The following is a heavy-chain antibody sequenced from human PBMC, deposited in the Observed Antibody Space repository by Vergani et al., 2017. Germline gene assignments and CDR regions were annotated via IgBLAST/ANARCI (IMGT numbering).Heavy chain of an antibody. Sequence: QVQLVESGGGLVKPGGSLRLSCAASGFTFSSYGMHWVRQAPGKGLEWVAFIRYDGSNKYYADTAKGRFTISRDNSKNTLYLQMNSLRAEDTAVYYCAKSQLLLFDYWGQGTLVTVSS. CDR2: IRYDGSNK. CDR3: AKSQLLLFDY. V-gene: IGHV3-30*02. D-gene: IGHD2-2*01. CDR1: GFTFSSYG. J-gene: IGHJ4*02.